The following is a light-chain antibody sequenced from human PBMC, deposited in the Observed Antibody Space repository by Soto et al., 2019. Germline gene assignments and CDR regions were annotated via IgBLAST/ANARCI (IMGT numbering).Light chain of an antibody. CDR3: QQNHITPLT. Sequence: DVQLTQSPSPLSASVGDRVSISCRASRAITNHLNWYQQKPGKAPILLVYAASTLETGVPSRFSGSGSGTDFTLTIDSLQPEDVATYFCQQNHITPLTFGGGTKVEI. CDR1: RAITNH. J-gene: IGKJ4*01. CDR2: AAS. V-gene: IGKV1-39*01.